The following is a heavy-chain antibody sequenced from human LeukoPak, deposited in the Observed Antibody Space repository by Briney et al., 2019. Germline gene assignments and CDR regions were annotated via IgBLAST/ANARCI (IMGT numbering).Heavy chain of an antibody. CDR1: GYTFIRNG. Sequence: ASVKVSCKASGYTFIRNGISWVRQAPGQGLEWMGWISPYNENTKYLQMLQGRVTLTTDTSTSTAYMELRSLTSDDTAVYYCAREQSIGRYQFLHDYWGQGTLVTVSS. V-gene: IGHV1-18*01. CDR2: ISPYNENT. D-gene: IGHD1-26*01. CDR3: AREQSIGRYQFLHDY. J-gene: IGHJ4*02.